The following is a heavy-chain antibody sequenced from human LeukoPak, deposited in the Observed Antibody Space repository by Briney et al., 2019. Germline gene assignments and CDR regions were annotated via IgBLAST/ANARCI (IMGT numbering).Heavy chain of an antibody. CDR2: VYPGDSET. CDR1: GYYFTTRW. J-gene: IGHJ4*02. Sequence: GESLKISCTGSGYYFTTRWLAWVRQKPGKGLEWMGTVYPGDSETKYSPAFEGQVTISGDKSINTVYLQWDSLKASDTAMYYCARLSGLSNLDYWGQGTLVTVSS. V-gene: IGHV5-51*01. D-gene: IGHD3-16*02. CDR3: ARLSGLSNLDY.